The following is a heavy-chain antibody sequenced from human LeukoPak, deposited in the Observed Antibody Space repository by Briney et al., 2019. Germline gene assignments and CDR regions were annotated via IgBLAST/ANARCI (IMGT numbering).Heavy chain of an antibody. V-gene: IGHV3-23*01. D-gene: IGHD2-2*01. J-gene: IGHJ6*03. Sequence: GGSLRLSCAASGFTFSSYAMGWVRQAPGKGLEWVSAISGSGGSTYYADSVKGRFTISRDNSKNTLYLQMNSLRAEDTAVYYCAKEVVPAANYYYYYYMDVWGKGTTVTVSS. CDR2: ISGSGGST. CDR3: AKEVVPAANYYYYYYMDV. CDR1: GFTFSSYA.